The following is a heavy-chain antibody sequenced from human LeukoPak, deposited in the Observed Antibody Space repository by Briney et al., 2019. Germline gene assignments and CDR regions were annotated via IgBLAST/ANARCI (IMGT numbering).Heavy chain of an antibody. CDR2: INHSGST. CDR3: ARGLGILSPSDY. Sequence: PSETLSLTCAVYGGSFSGYYWSWIRQPPGKGLEWIGEINHSGSTNYNPSLKSRVTISVDTSKNQFSLKLSSVTAADTAVYYCARGLGILSPSDYWGQGTLVTVSS. CDR1: GGSFSGYY. V-gene: IGHV4-34*01. J-gene: IGHJ4*02. D-gene: IGHD3-16*01.